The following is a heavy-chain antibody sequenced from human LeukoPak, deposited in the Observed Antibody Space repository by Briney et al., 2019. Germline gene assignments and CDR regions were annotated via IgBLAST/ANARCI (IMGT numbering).Heavy chain of an antibody. V-gene: IGHV3-9*01. J-gene: IGHJ4*02. CDR3: AKDQDIVLMVYATRVFDY. CDR2: ISWNSGSI. CDR1: GFTFDDYA. Sequence: PGRSLRLPCAASGFTFDDYAMHWVRQAPGKGLEWVSGISWNSGSIGYVDSVKGRFTISRDNAKNSLYLQMNSLRAEDTALYYCAKDQDIVLMVYATRVFDYWGQGTLVTVSS. D-gene: IGHD2-8*01.